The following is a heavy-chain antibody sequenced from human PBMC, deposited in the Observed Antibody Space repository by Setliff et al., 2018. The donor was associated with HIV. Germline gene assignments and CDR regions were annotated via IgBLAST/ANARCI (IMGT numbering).Heavy chain of an antibody. V-gene: IGHV3-23*01. CDR2: ISGSGGST. CDR3: AKPTYYYDSSGYAFDI. J-gene: IGHJ3*02. CDR1: GFIFNNYA. Sequence: GGSLRLSCAASGFIFNNYAMTWVRQVPGKGLEWVSAISGSGGSTYYADSVKGRFTISRDNAKNSLYLQMNSLRVEDTAVYYCAKPTYYYDSSGYAFDIWGQGTMVTVSS. D-gene: IGHD3-22*01.